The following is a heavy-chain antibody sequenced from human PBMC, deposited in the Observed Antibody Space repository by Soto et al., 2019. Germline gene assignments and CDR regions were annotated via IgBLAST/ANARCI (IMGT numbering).Heavy chain of an antibody. CDR3: ASGSALFGELLYAY. V-gene: IGHV4-30-4*01. CDR1: GGSISSGGYY. Sequence: SETLSLTCTVSGGSISSGGYYWSWIRQPPGKGLEWIGYIYYSGSTYYNPSLKSRVTISVDTSKNQFSLKLSSVTAADTAVYYCASGSALFGELLYAYWGQGTLVTVSS. D-gene: IGHD3-10*02. J-gene: IGHJ4*02. CDR2: IYYSGST.